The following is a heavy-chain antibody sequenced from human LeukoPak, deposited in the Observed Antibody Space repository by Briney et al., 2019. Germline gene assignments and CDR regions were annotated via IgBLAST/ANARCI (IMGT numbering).Heavy chain of an antibody. CDR3: VRDSSASY. CDR2: INSDGTIT. V-gene: IGHV3-74*01. D-gene: IGHD3-22*01. J-gene: IGHJ4*02. Sequence: GALRLSCAASEFTFSRYLMQWVRQAPGKGLVCVSRINSDGTITNYADSVKGRFTISSDNAKNTLYLQMNSLRAEDTAVYYCVRDSSASYWGQGTLVTVSS. CDR1: EFTFSRYL.